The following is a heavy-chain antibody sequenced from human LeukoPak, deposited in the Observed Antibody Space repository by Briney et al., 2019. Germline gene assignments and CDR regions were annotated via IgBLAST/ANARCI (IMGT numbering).Heavy chain of an antibody. D-gene: IGHD6-13*01. V-gene: IGHV1-3*03. Sequence: ASVKVSCKASGYTFTRYTMHWVRQAPGQRLEWMGRINAGNGNTKYSQEFQGRVTITRDTSASTAYMELSSLRSEDMAVYYCARGFDASEQLAFGYWGQGTLVTVSS. CDR3: ARGFDASEQLAFGY. J-gene: IGHJ4*02. CDR2: INAGNGNT. CDR1: GYTFTRYT.